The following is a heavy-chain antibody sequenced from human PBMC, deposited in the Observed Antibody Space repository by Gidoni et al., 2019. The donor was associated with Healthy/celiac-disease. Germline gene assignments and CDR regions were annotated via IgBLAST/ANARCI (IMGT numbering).Heavy chain of an antibody. J-gene: IGHJ6*02. CDR3: AKDGGIVVVPAARYYYGMDV. V-gene: IGHV3-23*01. D-gene: IGHD2-2*01. Sequence: EVQLLESGGGLVQPGGSLSLSCPASGFTFSSYAISCVRQAPGKGLEWVSAISGSGGSTYYADSVKGRFTISRDNSKNTLYLQMNSLRAEDTAVYYCAKDGGIVVVPAARYYYGMDVWGQGTTVTVSS. CDR1: GFTFSSYA. CDR2: ISGSGGST.